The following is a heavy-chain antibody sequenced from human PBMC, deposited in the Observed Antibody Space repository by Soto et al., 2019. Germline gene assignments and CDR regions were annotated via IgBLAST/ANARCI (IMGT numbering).Heavy chain of an antibody. CDR3: ASPYYDILTGYGYGMDV. D-gene: IGHD3-9*01. J-gene: IGHJ6*02. Sequence: QLPLQESGPGLVKPSETLSLTCTVSGGSISSSSYYWGWIRQPPGKGLEWIGSIYYSGSTYYNPSLKRRVPISVATSKNQFSLKLSSVTAADTAVYYCASPYYDILTGYGYGMDVWGQGTTVTVSS. CDR2: IYYSGST. CDR1: GGSISSSSYY. V-gene: IGHV4-39*01.